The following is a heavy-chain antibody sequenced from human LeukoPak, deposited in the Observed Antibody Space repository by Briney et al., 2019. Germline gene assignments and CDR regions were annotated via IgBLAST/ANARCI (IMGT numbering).Heavy chain of an antibody. Sequence: GASAKASCTASGYTFTNYAMNWVRQAPGQGLEWMGWIHTNTGNPTYAQGFTGRFVFSLDTSVSTAYLQISSLKAEDTAVYYCATFHLDSSDYDTFDIWGQGTLVTVSS. CDR3: ATFHLDSSDYDTFDI. J-gene: IGHJ3*02. D-gene: IGHD3-22*01. V-gene: IGHV7-4-1*02. CDR2: IHTNTGNP. CDR1: GYTFTNYA.